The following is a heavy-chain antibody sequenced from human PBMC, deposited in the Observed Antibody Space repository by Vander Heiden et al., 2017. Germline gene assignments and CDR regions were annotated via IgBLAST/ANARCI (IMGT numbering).Heavy chain of an antibody. Sequence: QVQLVGSWGGVVPPGSSVRPSCSSCGFTFRRYGMHRVSQAPGKGLGWLAVIWYDGSNKYYADSVKGRFTISRDNSKNTLYLQMNSLRAEDTAVYYCARDGLLRYFDWRYYGMDVWGQGTTVTVSS. CDR1: GFTFRRYG. D-gene: IGHD3-9*01. J-gene: IGHJ6*02. V-gene: IGHV3-33*01. CDR3: ARDGLLRYFDWRYYGMDV. CDR2: IWYDGSNK.